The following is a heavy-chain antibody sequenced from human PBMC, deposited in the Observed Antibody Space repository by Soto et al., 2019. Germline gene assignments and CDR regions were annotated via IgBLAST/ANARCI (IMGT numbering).Heavy chain of an antibody. CDR3: ARTPGDIVVVVAAHFDY. Sequence: QVQLVESGGGVVQPGRSLRLSCAASGFTFSSYAMHWVRQAPGKGLEWVAVISYDGSNKYYADSVKGRFTISRDNSKNTLYLQMNSLRAEDTAVYSCARTPGDIVVVVAAHFDYWGQGTLVTVSS. D-gene: IGHD2-15*01. CDR2: ISYDGSNK. CDR1: GFTFSSYA. V-gene: IGHV3-30-3*01. J-gene: IGHJ4*02.